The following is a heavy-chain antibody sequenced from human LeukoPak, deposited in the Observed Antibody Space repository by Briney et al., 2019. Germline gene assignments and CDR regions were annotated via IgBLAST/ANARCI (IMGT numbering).Heavy chain of an antibody. CDR1: GGSISSFY. D-gene: IGHD1-1*01. CDR3: ARSRYDGYFDY. V-gene: IGHV4-4*07. CDR2: IYIRGST. J-gene: IGHJ4*02. Sequence: PSETLSLTCSVSGGSISSFYWNWIRQPAGKGLEWIGRIYIRGSTNHNPSLKSRVTMSIDTTKNQFSLKLNSVTAADTAVYYCARSRYDGYFDYWGQGTLVTVSS.